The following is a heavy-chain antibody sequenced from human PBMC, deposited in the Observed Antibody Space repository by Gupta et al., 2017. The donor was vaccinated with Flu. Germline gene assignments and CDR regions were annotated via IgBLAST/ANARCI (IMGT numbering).Heavy chain of an antibody. Sequence: QKFRGRVTITRDTSASTAHMELSSLRSEDTAIYYCARNRGTGDLDYWGQGTLVTVSS. V-gene: IGHV1-3*01. D-gene: IGHD7-27*01. J-gene: IGHJ4*02. CDR3: ARNRGTGDLDY.